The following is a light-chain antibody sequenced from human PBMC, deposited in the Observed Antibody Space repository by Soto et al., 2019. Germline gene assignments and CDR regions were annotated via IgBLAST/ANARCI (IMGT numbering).Light chain of an antibody. CDR3: AQGLQTPLT. J-gene: IGKJ4*01. V-gene: IGKV2-28*01. Sequence: DIVMTQSPLSLPVTPGEPSSISCISSRILLSSNGYNYLNWYLQKPGQSPQLLIYLGSNRASGVPDRFSGSGSGTDFTLKISRVEAEDVGVYYCAQGLQTPLTFGGGTKVDIK. CDR1: RILLSSNGYNY. CDR2: LGS.